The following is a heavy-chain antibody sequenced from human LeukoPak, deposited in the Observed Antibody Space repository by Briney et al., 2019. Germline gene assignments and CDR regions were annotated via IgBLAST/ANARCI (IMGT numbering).Heavy chain of an antibody. D-gene: IGHD4-17*01. CDR1: GFTFSNFA. J-gene: IGHJ6*02. CDR2: ISGSGGST. Sequence: GGSLRLSCTASGFTFSNFAMSWVRQAPGKGLEWVSAISGSGGSTYYADSVKGRFTISRDNSKNTLYLQMNSLRAEDTAVYYCAKRLRLRPAPNYYYGMDVWGQGTTVTVSS. V-gene: IGHV3-23*01. CDR3: AKRLRLRPAPNYYYGMDV.